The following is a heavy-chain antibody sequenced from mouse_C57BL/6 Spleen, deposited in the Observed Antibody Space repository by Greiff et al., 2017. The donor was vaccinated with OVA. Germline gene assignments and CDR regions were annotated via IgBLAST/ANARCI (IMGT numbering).Heavy chain of an antibody. CDR1: GFNIKDYY. CDR3: ARAHEGAMDY. V-gene: IGHV14-2*01. Sequence: VQLQQSGAELVKPGASVKLSCTASGFNIKDYYMHWVKQRTEQGLEWIGRIDPEDGETKYAPNFQGKATITADTSSNTAYLQLSSLTSEDTAVYYCARAHEGAMDYWGQGTSVTVSS. J-gene: IGHJ4*01. CDR2: IDPEDGET.